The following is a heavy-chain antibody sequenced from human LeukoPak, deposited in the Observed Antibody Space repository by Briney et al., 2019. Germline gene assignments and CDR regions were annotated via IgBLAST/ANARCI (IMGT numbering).Heavy chain of an antibody. J-gene: IGHJ4*02. CDR1: GFTFSSYA. CDR2: ISGSGGST. V-gene: IGHV3-23*01. CDR3: AKGGAWFGELSFDY. D-gene: IGHD3-10*01. Sequence: PGGSLRLSCAASGFTFSSYAMSWVRQAPGKGLEWVSAISGSGGSTYYADSVKGRFIISRDNSKNTLYLQMNSLRAEDTAVYYCAKGGAWFGELSFDYWGQGTLVTVSS.